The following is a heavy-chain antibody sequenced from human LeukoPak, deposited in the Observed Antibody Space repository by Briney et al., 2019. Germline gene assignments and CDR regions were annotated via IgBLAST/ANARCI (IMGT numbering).Heavy chain of an antibody. V-gene: IGHV3-23*01. J-gene: IGHJ6*04. CDR1: GFTFSSYA. CDR3: AELGITMIGGV. CDR2: ISGSDGST. Sequence: QPGGSLRLSCAASGFTFSSYAMSWVRQAPGKGLEWVSGISGSDGSTNYADSVKGRFTISRENSKNTLYLQMNSLRAEDTAVYYCAELGITMIGGVWGKGTTVTISS. D-gene: IGHD3-10*02.